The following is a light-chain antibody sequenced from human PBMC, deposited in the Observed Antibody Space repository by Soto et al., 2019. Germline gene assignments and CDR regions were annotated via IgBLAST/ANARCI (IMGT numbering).Light chain of an antibody. Sequence: EIVMTQSPATLSVSPGERATLSCRASQSVSSNLAWYQQKPGQAPRLLIYGASTRATGIPARFSGSGSGTEFTLTISSLQSEYFAVYYCQQYNNWPPVYTFGQGTKLEIK. V-gene: IGKV3-15*01. CDR3: QQYNNWPPVYT. CDR1: QSVSSN. J-gene: IGKJ2*01. CDR2: GAS.